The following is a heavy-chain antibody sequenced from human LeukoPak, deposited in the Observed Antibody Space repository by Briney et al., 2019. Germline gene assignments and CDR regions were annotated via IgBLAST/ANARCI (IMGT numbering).Heavy chain of an antibody. J-gene: IGHJ4*02. Sequence: GGSLRLSCAASGFTFSSYAMHWVRQAPGKGLEWVAVISYDGSNKYYADSVKGRFTISRDNSKNTLYLQMNSLRAEDTAVYYCARGTKYSSSPLDHWGQGTLVTVSS. CDR3: ARGTKYSSSPLDH. V-gene: IGHV3-30-3*01. CDR2: ISYDGSNK. D-gene: IGHD6-6*01. CDR1: GFTFSSYA.